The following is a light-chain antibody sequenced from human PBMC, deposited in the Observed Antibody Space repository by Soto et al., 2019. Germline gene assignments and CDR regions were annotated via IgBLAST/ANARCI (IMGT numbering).Light chain of an antibody. CDR2: DAS. CDR1: QSVDSY. V-gene: IGKV3-11*01. Sequence: EIVLTQSPATPSLSPGERATLSCRASQSVDSYLAWYQQRPGQAPRLLIYDASNRATGIPARFSGSGSGTDFTLTISSLEPEDFAVYYCQQRSHWLFGGGTKVEIK. CDR3: QQRSHWL. J-gene: IGKJ4*01.